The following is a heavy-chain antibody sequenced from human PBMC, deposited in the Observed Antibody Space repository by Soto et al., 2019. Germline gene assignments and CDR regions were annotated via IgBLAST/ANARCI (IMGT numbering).Heavy chain of an antibody. CDR1: GGSFSGYQ. CDR2: INDSGNI. D-gene: IGHD3-10*01. CDR3: ARGLLLWFGELSRRGGYYYYMDV. Sequence: QVQLQQWGAGLLKPSETLSLTCAVYGGSFSGYQWSWIRQTPGKGLEWIGEINDSGNINYNPSHKSLVTIFLDTPKKQISLKLSSVIAADTAVYYCARGLLLWFGELSRRGGYYYYMDVWGKGTTVIVSS. V-gene: IGHV4-34*01. J-gene: IGHJ6*03.